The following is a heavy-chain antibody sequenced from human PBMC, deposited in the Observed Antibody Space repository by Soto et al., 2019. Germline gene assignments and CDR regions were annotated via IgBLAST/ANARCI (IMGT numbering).Heavy chain of an antibody. D-gene: IGHD6-13*01. Sequence: GASVKVSCKASGYTFTGYYMHWVRQAPGQGREWMGWINPNSGGTNYAQKFQGRVTMTRDTSISTAYMELSRLRSDDTAVYYCARDLGSSSWLFDYWGQGTLVTVSS. V-gene: IGHV1-2*02. CDR2: INPNSGGT. CDR3: ARDLGSSSWLFDY. J-gene: IGHJ4*02. CDR1: GYTFTGYY.